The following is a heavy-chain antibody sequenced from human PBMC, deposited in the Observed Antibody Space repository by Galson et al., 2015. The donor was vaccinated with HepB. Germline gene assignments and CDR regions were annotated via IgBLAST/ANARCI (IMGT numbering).Heavy chain of an antibody. CDR1: GYTFTNYG. CDR2: ISAYNGNT. D-gene: IGHD3-3*01. CDR3: ARGSDFWSGYYTGRLDY. J-gene: IGHJ4*02. V-gene: IGHV1-18*01. Sequence: SVKVSCKASGYTFTNYGISWVRQAPGQGLEWMGWISAYNGNTNYAQKLQGRVTMTTDTSTSTAYMELRSLRSDDTAVYCCARGSDFWSGYYTGRLDYWGQGTLVTVSS.